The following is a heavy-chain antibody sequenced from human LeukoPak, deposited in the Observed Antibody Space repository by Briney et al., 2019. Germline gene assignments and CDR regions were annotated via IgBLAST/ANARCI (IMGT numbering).Heavy chain of an antibody. CDR3: ARDPYSGSYSDYYYYYMDV. Sequence: PGGSLRLSCAASGFTFSSYGMSWVRQAPGKGLEWVSAISGSGGSTNYADSVKGRFTISRDNSKNTLYLQMNSLRAEDTAVYYCARDPYSGSYSDYYYYYMDVWGKGTTVTVSS. CDR1: GFTFSSYG. V-gene: IGHV3-23*01. D-gene: IGHD1-26*01. J-gene: IGHJ6*03. CDR2: ISGSGGST.